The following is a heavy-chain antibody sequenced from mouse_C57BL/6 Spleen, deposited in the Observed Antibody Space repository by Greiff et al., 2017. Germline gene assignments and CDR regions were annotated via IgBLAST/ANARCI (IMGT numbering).Heavy chain of an antibody. CDR2: IDPSDSDT. D-gene: IGHD2-2*01. CDR3: ARGGYDDY. Sequence: QVQLQQPGAELVRPGSSVKLSCKASGYTFTSYWMHWVKQRPIQGLEWIGNIDPSDSDTHYNQKFKDKATLTVDKSSSTAYMQRSSLTSEESAVYYCARGGYDDYWGQGTTLTVSS. CDR1: GYTFTSYW. V-gene: IGHV1-52*01. J-gene: IGHJ2*01.